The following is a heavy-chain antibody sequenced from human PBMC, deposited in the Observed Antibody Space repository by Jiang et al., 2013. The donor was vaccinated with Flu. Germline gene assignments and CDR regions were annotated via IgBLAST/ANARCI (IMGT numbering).Heavy chain of an antibody. Sequence: PGLVKPSETLSLTCTVSGGSISNYYWSWIRQPPGKGLEWIGYIYYSGSTNYNPSLKSRVTISVDTSKNQFSLKLSSVTAADTAVYYCARNADYDFWSGPTPIFDYWGQGTLVSVSS. CDR2: IYYSGST. V-gene: IGHV4-59*01. CDR3: ARNADYDFWSGPTPIFDY. J-gene: IGHJ4*02. CDR1: GGSISNYY. D-gene: IGHD3-3*01.